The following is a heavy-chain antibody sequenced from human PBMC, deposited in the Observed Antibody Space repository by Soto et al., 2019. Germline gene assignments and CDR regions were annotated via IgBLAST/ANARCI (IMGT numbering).Heavy chain of an antibody. V-gene: IGHV1-18*04. CDR3: ARGGYSSRWSRWDYYGMDV. CDR1: GYTFTSYG. D-gene: IGHD6-13*01. Sequence: SVEVSCRASGYTFTSYGISWVRQAPGQGLERMGWISAYNGNTNYAQKLQCRVTMTTDTSTSTAYMELRSLRSDDTAVYYCARGGYSSRWSRWDYYGMDVWGQGTTVTVSS. J-gene: IGHJ6*02. CDR2: ISAYNGNT.